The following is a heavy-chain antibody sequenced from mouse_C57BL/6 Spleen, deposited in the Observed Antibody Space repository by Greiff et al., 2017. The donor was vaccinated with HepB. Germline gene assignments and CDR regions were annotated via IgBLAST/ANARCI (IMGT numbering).Heavy chain of an antibody. J-gene: IGHJ4*01. Sequence: EVKLQESGGDLVKPGGSLKLSCAASGFTFSSYGMSWVRQTPDKRLEWVATISSGGSYTYYPDSVKGRFTISRDNAKNTLYLQMSSLKSEDTAMYYCARRGTTAYYYAMDYWGQGTSVTVSS. CDR3: ARRGTTAYYYAMDY. CDR2: ISSGGSYT. D-gene: IGHD1-2*01. V-gene: IGHV5-6*02. CDR1: GFTFSSYG.